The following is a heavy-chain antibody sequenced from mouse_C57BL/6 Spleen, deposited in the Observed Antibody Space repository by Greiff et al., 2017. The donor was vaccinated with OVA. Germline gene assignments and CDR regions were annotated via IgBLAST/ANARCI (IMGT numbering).Heavy chain of an antibody. V-gene: IGHV1-50*01. J-gene: IGHJ1*03. CDR2: IDPSDSYT. D-gene: IGHD2-1*01. Sequence: QVQLKQPGAELVKPGASVKLSCKASGYTFTSYWMQWVKQRPGQGLEWIGEIDPSDSYTNYNQKFKGKATLTVDTSSSTAYMQLSSLTSEDSAVYYCARSGNYGWYFDVWGTGTTVTVSS. CDR3: ARSGNYGWYFDV. CDR1: GYTFTSYW.